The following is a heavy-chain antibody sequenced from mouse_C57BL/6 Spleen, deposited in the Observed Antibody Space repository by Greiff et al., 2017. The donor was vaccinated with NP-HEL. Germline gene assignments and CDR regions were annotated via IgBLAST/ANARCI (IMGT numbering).Heavy chain of an antibody. Sequence: EVQLQQSGPELVKPGASVKISCMASGYTFTDYYMNWVKQSHGKSLEWIGDINPNNGGTSYNQKFKGKATLTVDKSSSTAYMELRSLTSEDSAVYYGARSPLITTVVGAMDYWGQGTSVTVSS. CDR3: ARSPLITTVVGAMDY. D-gene: IGHD1-1*01. CDR1: GYTFTDYY. CDR2: INPNNGGT. V-gene: IGHV1-26*01. J-gene: IGHJ4*01.